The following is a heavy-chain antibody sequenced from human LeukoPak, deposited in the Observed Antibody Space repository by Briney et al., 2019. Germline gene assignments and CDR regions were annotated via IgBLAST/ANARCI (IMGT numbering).Heavy chain of an antibody. D-gene: IGHD5/OR15-5a*01. CDR2: ISSSSDYI. Sequence: GGSLRLSCPASGFTFSDYSMSWVRQAPGKGLEWVSSISSSSDYIYFADSVKGRFTISRDNARNSLYLQMNSLRAEDTAVYYCARSRSVSNYKGMDVWGQGTTVTVSS. J-gene: IGHJ6*02. CDR3: ARSRSVSNYKGMDV. V-gene: IGHV3-21*01. CDR1: GFTFSDYS.